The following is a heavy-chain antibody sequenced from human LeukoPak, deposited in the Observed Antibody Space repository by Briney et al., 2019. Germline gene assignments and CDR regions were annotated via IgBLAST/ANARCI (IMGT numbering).Heavy chain of an antibody. CDR2: INHSGST. CDR3: ARSPSSSWANWYFDL. V-gene: IGHV4-34*01. Sequence: SETLSLTCAVYGGSFSGYNWSWIRQPPGKGLEWIGEINHSGSTNYNPSLKSRVTISVDTSKNQFSLKLSSVTAADTAVYYCARSPSSSWANWYFDLWGRGTLVTVSS. CDR1: GGSFSGYN. J-gene: IGHJ2*01. D-gene: IGHD6-13*01.